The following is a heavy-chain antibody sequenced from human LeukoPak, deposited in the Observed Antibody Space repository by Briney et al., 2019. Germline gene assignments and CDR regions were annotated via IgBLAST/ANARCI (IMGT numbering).Heavy chain of an antibody. D-gene: IGHD3-3*01. CDR3: ARITSGYDFWSGYYYDYFDY. Sequence: GGSLRLSCAASGFTFSSYSMNLVRQAPGKGLEWVSSISSSSSYIYYADSVKGRFTISRDNAKNSLYLQMNSLRAEDTAVYYCARITSGYDFWSGYYYDYFDYWGQGTLVTVSS. CDR1: GFTFSSYS. J-gene: IGHJ4*02. V-gene: IGHV3-21*01. CDR2: ISSSSSYI.